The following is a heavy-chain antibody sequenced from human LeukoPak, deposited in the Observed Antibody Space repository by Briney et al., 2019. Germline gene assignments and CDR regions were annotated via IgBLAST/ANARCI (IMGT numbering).Heavy chain of an antibody. CDR1: GFTFSSYE. CDR2: ISSSGSII. Sequence: GGSLRLSCAASGFTFSSYEMNWGRQAPGKGLEWVSYISSSGSIIYYADSVKGRFTISRDNAKNSLYLQMNSLRAEDTAVYYCARDRGGWGDFDNWGQGTLVTVSS. J-gene: IGHJ4*02. CDR3: ARDRGGWGDFDN. D-gene: IGHD6-19*01. V-gene: IGHV3-48*03.